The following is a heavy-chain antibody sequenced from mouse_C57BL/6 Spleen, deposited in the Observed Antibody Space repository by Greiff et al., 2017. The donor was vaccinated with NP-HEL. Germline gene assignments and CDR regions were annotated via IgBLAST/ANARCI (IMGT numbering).Heavy chain of an antibody. J-gene: IGHJ2*01. CDR1: GYTFTSYW. V-gene: IGHV1-50*01. Sequence: VQLQQPGAELVKPGASVKLSCKASGYTFTSYWMQWVKQRPGQGLEWIGEIDPSDSYTNYNQKFKGKATLTVDTSSSTAYMQLSSLTSEDSAVYYCARPGYDYDADYWGQGTTLTVSS. D-gene: IGHD2-4*01. CDR3: ARPGYDYDADY. CDR2: IDPSDSYT.